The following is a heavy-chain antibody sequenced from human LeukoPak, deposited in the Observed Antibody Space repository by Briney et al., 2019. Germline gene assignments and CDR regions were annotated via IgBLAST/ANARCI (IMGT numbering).Heavy chain of an antibody. CDR1: GGSISSYQ. CDR3: ARETGSGSISNYFDY. V-gene: IGHV4-59*12. CDR2: IYYSGSA. J-gene: IGHJ4*02. Sequence: SEALSLTCTVSGGSISSYQWSWIRQPPGKGLEWIGNIYYSGSANYNPSLKSRVTISVDTSKNQFSLKLSSVTAADTAVYYCARETGSGSISNYFDYWGQGTLVTVSS. D-gene: IGHD3-10*01.